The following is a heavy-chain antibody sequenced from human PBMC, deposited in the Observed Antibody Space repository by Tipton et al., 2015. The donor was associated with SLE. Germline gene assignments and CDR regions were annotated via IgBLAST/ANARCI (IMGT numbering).Heavy chain of an antibody. CDR1: GGSISSYY. V-gene: IGHV4-4*07. CDR3: ARYAAGFDRLDDFWSGYRYYFDY. Sequence: LRLSCTVSGGSISSYYWSWIRQPAGKGLEWIGRIYTSGSTNYNPSLKSRVTISVDTSKNQFSLKLSSVTAADTAVYYCARYAAGFDRLDDFWSGYRYYFDYWGQGTLVTVSS. CDR2: IYTSGST. D-gene: IGHD3-3*01. J-gene: IGHJ4*02.